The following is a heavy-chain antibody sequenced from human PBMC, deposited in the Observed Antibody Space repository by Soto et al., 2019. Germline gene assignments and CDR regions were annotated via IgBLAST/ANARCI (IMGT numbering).Heavy chain of an antibody. CDR1: GGSISSYY. V-gene: IGHV4-59*08. CDR2: IYHSGSS. J-gene: IGHJ5*02. Sequence: SETLSLTCTVSGGSISSYYWSWIRQPPGKGLEWIGYIYHSGSSNYNPSLKSRVTILLDTSKNQLSLKLSSVTAADTAVYYCARQRSVVVTPWVFDTWGQGTLVTVSS. D-gene: IGHD2-2*01. CDR3: ARQRSVVVTPWVFDT.